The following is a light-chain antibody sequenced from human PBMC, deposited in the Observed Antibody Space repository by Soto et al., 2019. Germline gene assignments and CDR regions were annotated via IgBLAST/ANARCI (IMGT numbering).Light chain of an antibody. J-gene: IGKJ1*01. CDR2: DAS. Sequence: DIQLTQSPSLLSASVGDRLTITCRASQSISSWLAWYQQKQGKXPKXXIYDASTLESGVPSRFSGSRSGTEFTITISSLQPDDGETYDGQQYNSYSWTFGQGTKVDIK. V-gene: IGKV1-5*01. CDR1: QSISSW. CDR3: QQYNSYSWT.